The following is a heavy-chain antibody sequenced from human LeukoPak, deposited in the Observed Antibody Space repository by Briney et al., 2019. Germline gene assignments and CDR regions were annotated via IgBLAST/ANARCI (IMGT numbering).Heavy chain of an antibody. V-gene: IGHV1-69*05. J-gene: IGHJ6*03. CDR1: GGTFSSYA. CDR3: ARGIADYGDHYYYYMDV. Sequence: ASVKVSCKASGGTFSSYAISWVRQAPGQGLECMGRIIPMFGTANYAQKFQGRVTITTDESTSTAYMELSSLRSEDTAVYYCARGIADYGDHYYYYMDVWGKGTTVTVSS. D-gene: IGHD4-17*01. CDR2: IIPMFGTA.